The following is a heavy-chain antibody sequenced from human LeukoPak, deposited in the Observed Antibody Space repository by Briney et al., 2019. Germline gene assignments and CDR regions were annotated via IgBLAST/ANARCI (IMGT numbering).Heavy chain of an antibody. V-gene: IGHV1-2*02. CDR3: WYYYDSSNAVVNAFDI. CDR2: INPNSGGT. J-gene: IGHJ3*02. Sequence: ASVKVSCKASGYTFTAYYMHWVRQAPGQGLEWMGWINPNSGGTNYAQKFQGRVTMTRDTSISTAYMELSRLRSDNTAVYYCWYYYDSSNAVVNAFDIWGQGTMVTVSS. CDR1: GYTFTAYY. D-gene: IGHD3-22*01.